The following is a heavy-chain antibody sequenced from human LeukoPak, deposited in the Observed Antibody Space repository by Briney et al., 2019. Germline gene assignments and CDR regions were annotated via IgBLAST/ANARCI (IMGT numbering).Heavy chain of an antibody. D-gene: IGHD2-15*01. Sequence: ASVKVSCKASGYTLTSYAMNWVRQAPGQGLEWMGWINPNSGGTNYAHKFQGRVTMTRDTSISTAYMELSRSDDTAVYYCARGGVVGLDSFDMWGQGTMVTVSS. CDR3: ARGGVVGLDSFDM. CDR2: INPNSGGT. CDR1: GYTLTSYA. J-gene: IGHJ3*02. V-gene: IGHV1-2*07.